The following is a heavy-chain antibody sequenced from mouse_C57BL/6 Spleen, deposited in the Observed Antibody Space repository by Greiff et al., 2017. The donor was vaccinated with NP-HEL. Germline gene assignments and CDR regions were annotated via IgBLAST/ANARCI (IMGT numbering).Heavy chain of an antibody. CDR1: GYSFTSYY. CDR2: IYPGSGNT. CDR3: ARSYYGSSLWYFDV. J-gene: IGHJ1*03. V-gene: IGHV1-66*01. D-gene: IGHD1-1*01. Sequence: QVQLQQSGPELVKPGASVKISCKASGYSFTSYYIHWVKQRPGQGLEWIGWIYPGSGNTKYNEKFKGKATLTADTSSSTAYMQLSSLTSEDSAVYYCARSYYGSSLWYFDVWGTGTTVTVSS.